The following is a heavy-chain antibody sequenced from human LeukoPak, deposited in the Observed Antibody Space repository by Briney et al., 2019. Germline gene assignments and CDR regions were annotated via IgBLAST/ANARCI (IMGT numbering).Heavy chain of an antibody. V-gene: IGHV3-21*01. Sequence: GGSLRLSCAASGFTFSSYSMSWVRQAPGKGVEWVSSISSSSSYIYYADSVKGRFTISRDNAKNSLYLQMNSLRAEDTAVYYCASWVAAAGKGYWGQGTLVTVSS. CDR1: GFTFSSYS. J-gene: IGHJ4*02. CDR2: ISSSSSYI. D-gene: IGHD6-13*01. CDR3: ASWVAAAGKGY.